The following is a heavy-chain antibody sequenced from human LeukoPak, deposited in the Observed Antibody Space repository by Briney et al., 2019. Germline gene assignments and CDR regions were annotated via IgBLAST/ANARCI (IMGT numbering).Heavy chain of an antibody. Sequence: SETLSLTCTVSGGSISSYYWSWIRQPPGKGLEWIGYIYYSGSTNYNPSLKSRVTISVETSKNEFSLKLRSVTAADTAVYYCARVTGYRIEDYFDYWRQGTLVTVSS. D-gene: IGHD6-13*01. CDR1: GGSISSYY. CDR2: IYYSGST. J-gene: IGHJ4*02. CDR3: ARVTGYRIEDYFDY. V-gene: IGHV4-59*01.